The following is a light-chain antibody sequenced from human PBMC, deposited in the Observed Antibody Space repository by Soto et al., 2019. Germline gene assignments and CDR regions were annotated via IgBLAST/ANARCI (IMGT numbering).Light chain of an antibody. CDR2: AAS. J-gene: IGKJ1*01. Sequence: DIQMTQSPSSLSASVGDRVTITCRASQSIISYLSWYQLRPGKAPKLLIYAASNLQSGVPSRFSGSASGTDLTLTISNLQPEDFATYSCQQNYIVPPTSGQGTKVEIK. CDR1: QSIISY. V-gene: IGKV1-39*01. CDR3: QQNYIVPPT.